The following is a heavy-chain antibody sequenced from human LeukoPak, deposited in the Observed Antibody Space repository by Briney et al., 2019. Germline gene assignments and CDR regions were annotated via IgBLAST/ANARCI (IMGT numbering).Heavy chain of an antibody. J-gene: IGHJ4*02. CDR3: AKDRGGGTYYYDSSGYFDY. CDR2: ISGSGGST. Sequence: GGSLRLSCAASGFTFSSYAMSWVRQAPGKGLEWVSAISGSGGSTYYADSVKGRFTISRDNSKNTLYLQMNSLRAEDTAVYYCAKDRGGGTYYYDSSGYFDYWGQGTLVTVSS. V-gene: IGHV3-23*01. D-gene: IGHD3-22*01. CDR1: GFTFSSYA.